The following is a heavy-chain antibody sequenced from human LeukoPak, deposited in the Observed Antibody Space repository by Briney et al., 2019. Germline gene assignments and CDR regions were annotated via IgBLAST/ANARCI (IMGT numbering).Heavy chain of an antibody. Sequence: GGSLRLSCAASGFTFDDYAMHWVRQAPGKGLEWVSSISNSATYTYYADSVKGRFTISRDNAENSLYLQMNSLRVEDTAVYYCARVGYYDSSGHFGTVDYWGQGTLVTVSS. CDR2: ISNSATYT. CDR1: GFTFDDYA. D-gene: IGHD3-22*01. CDR3: ARVGYYDSSGHFGTVDY. V-gene: IGHV3-21*01. J-gene: IGHJ4*02.